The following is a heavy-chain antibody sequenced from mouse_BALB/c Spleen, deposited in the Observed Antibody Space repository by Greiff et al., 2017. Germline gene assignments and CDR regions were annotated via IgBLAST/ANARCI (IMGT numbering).Heavy chain of an antibody. Sequence: QVHVKQSGAELVRPGVSVKISCKGSGYTFTDYAMHWVKQSHAKSLEWIGVISTYYGDASYNQKFKGKATMTVDKSSSTAYMELARLTSEDSAIYYCALGSFYAMDYWGQGTSVTVSS. D-gene: IGHD1-1*01. V-gene: IGHV1S137*01. CDR1: GYTFTDYA. J-gene: IGHJ4*01. CDR2: ISTYYGDA. CDR3: ALGSFYAMDY.